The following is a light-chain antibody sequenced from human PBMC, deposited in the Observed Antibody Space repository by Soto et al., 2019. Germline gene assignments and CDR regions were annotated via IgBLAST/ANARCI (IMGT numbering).Light chain of an antibody. CDR1: SSDVGSYKF. V-gene: IGLV2-23*03. CDR2: EGS. Sequence: QSALTQPASVSGSPGQSITISCTGTSSDVGSYKFVSWYQQHPGKAPKLMIYEGSKRPSGVSDRFSGSKSGNTASLTISGLQADDEADYFCCSYAGGSNVFGTGTKVTVL. CDR3: CSYAGGSNV. J-gene: IGLJ1*01.